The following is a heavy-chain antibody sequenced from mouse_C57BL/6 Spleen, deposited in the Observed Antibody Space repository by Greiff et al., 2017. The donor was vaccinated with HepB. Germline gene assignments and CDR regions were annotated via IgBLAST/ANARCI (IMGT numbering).Heavy chain of an antibody. CDR2: ISSGSSTI. CDR1: GFTFSDYG. D-gene: IGHD1-1*01. V-gene: IGHV5-17*01. J-gene: IGHJ2*01. Sequence: EVMLVESGGGLVKPGGSLKLSCAASGFTFSDYGMHWVRQAPEKGLEWVAYISSGSSTIYYADTVKGRFTISRDNAKNTLFLQLTRLRSEDTAMYYCERGDYYGSSPYYFDYWGQGTTLTVSS. CDR3: ERGDYYGSSPYYFDY.